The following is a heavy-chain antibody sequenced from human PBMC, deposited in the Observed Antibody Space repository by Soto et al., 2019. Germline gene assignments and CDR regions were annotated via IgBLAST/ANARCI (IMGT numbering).Heavy chain of an antibody. J-gene: IGHJ4*02. Sequence: QITLKESGPPLVKPTQTLTLTCTFSGFSLSTSGVGVGWIRQTPGKALEWLALIYWDDDKRYSPSLKSRLTITKDTSKNQVVLTMTNIDPVDTATYYCAPLNTYYYGSGNNYWGQGTLVTVSS. CDR1: GFSLSTSGVG. CDR3: APLNTYYYGSGNNY. CDR2: IYWDDDK. D-gene: IGHD3-10*01. V-gene: IGHV2-5*02.